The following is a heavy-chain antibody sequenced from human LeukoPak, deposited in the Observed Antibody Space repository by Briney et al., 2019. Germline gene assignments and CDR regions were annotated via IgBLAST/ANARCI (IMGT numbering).Heavy chain of an antibody. CDR3: ARDSGVVRGVIN. V-gene: IGHV4-39*07. J-gene: IGHJ4*02. CDR2: IYHSGST. CDR1: GGSISSTSSY. Sequence: SETLSLTCTVSGGSISSTSSYWGWIRQPPGKGLEWIGSIYHSGSTYYNPSLKSRVTISVDTSKNQFSLKLSSVTAADTAVYYCARDSGVVRGVINWGQGTLVTVSS. D-gene: IGHD3-10*01.